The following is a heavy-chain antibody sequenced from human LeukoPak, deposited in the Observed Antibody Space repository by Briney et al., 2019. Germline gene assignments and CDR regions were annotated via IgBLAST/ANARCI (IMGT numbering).Heavy chain of an antibody. J-gene: IGHJ4*02. D-gene: IGHD4-17*01. CDR2: IIPIFGTA. CDR3: ARAFLTTVTYFDY. CDR1: GGTFSSYA. Sequence: GASVKVSCKASGGTFSSYAISWVRQAPGQGLEWMGGIIPIFGTANYAQRLQGRVTMTTDTSTSTAYMELRSLRSDDTAVYYCARAFLTTVTYFDYWGQGALVTVSS. V-gene: IGHV1-69*05.